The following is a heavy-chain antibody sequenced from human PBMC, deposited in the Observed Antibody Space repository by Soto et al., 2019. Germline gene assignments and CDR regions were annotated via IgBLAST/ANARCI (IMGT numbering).Heavy chain of an antibody. CDR3: ARAGYCSGPICYSPHHYYMDV. D-gene: IGHD2-15*01. CDR1: GFTFSSYW. J-gene: IGHJ6*03. Sequence: EVQLMESGGDLVQPGGSLRLSCAASGFTFSSYWMTWVRQAPGKGLVWVASIKHEGIEQYSVDSVKGRFTVSRDNAKNSVYLQINSLRAEDTAVYYCARAGYCSGPICYSPHHYYMDVWGTGTTVTVSS. CDR2: IKHEGIEQ. V-gene: IGHV3-7*01.